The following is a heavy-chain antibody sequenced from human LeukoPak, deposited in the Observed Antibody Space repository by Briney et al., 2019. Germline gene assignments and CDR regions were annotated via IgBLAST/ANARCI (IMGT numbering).Heavy chain of an antibody. CDR1: VYTFINHG. V-gene: IGHV1-18*01. J-gene: IGHJ4*02. CDR2: ISAYNGRT. D-gene: IGHD3-3*01. Sequence: ASVKASSKASVYTFINHGISWVRQAPGQGPQWMGWISAYNGRTEYAQKSQDRVTMTTDTSTTTGYMELRSLRSDDTAVYFCGRWSPDPNDSWGQGTLVTVSS. CDR3: GRWSPDPNDS.